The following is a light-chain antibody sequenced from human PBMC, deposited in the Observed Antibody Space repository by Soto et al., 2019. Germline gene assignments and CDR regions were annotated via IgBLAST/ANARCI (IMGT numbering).Light chain of an antibody. J-gene: IGKJ1*01. V-gene: IGKV1-5*01. CDR3: QQYNSYSSWT. CDR1: QSISSW. CDR2: DAS. Sequence: DIQMTQSPSTLSASVRDRATIPCRTSQSISSWLAWYQQKPGKAPNLLIYDASSLESGVPSRFSGSGSGTEFTLTISSLQPDDFATYYCQQYNSYSSWTFGQGTKVDIK.